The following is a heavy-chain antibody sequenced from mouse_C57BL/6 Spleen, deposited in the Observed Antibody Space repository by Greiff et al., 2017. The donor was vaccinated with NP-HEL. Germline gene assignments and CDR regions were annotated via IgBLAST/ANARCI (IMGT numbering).Heavy chain of an antibody. CDR2: INPNNGGT. CDR1: GYTFTDYY. Sequence: EVKLQQSGPELVKPGASVKISCKASGYTFTDYYMNWVKQSHGKSLEWIGDINPNNGGTSYNQKFKGKATLTVDKSSSTAYMELRSLTSEDSAVYYCARSYDYLFYFDYWGQGTTLTVSS. CDR3: ARSYDYLFYFDY. J-gene: IGHJ2*01. V-gene: IGHV1-26*01. D-gene: IGHD2-4*01.